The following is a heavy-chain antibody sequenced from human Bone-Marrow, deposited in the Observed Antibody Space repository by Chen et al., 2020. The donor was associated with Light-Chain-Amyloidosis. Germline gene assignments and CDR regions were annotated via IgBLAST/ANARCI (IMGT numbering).Heavy chain of an antibody. J-gene: IGHJ4*02. V-gene: IGHV5-51*01. CDR1: GYTFPNYW. CDR3: ARRRDGYNFDY. D-gene: IGHD5-12*01. CDR2: IYPDDSDA. Sequence: EVQLEQPGPEVRKPGESLKIFCKGSGYTFPNYWIGWVRQMPGKGLEWMGVIYPDDSDARYSPSFEGQFTISADKSITTAYLQWRSLKASDTAMYYCARRRDGYNFDYWGQGTLVTVSS.